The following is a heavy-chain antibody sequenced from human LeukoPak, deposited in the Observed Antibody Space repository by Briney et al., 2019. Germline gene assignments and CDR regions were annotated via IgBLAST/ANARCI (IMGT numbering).Heavy chain of an antibody. CDR2: IFSGGTT. CDR3: AREGNYYDMDV. V-gene: IGHV3-53*01. J-gene: IGHJ6*02. CDR1: GFTVSSNY. Sequence: PGGSLILSCAASGFTVSSNYMSWVRQAPGKGLEWVSVIFSGGTTYYADSVKGRFTISRDNSKNTLYLQMNSLGAEDTAVYYCAREGNYYDMDVWGQGTTVTVSS.